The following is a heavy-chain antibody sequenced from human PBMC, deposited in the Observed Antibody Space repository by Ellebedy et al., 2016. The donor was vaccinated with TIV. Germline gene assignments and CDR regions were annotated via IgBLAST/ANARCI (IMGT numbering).Heavy chain of an antibody. CDR3: ARGHTTIVV. J-gene: IGHJ4*02. D-gene: IGHD3-3*01. CDR2: ISTGTYA. Sequence: PGGSLRLSCAASGFTFSDSYLSWFRQAPGKGPEWVSYISTGTYANYAESVKGRLTISRDNAKNSLYRQLTNRRTEYTAVYCCARGHTTIVVWGQGTLVTVSS. V-gene: IGHV3-11*06. CDR1: GFTFSDSY.